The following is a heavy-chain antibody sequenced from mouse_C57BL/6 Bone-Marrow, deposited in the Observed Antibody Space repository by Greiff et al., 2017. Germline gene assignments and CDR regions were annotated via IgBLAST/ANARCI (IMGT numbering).Heavy chain of an antibody. CDR3: ARLDYGSSYWDY. CDR2: INPYNGGT. D-gene: IGHD1-1*01. CDR1: GYTFTDYY. J-gene: IGHJ2*01. V-gene: IGHV1-19*01. Sequence: EVQLVESGPVLVKPGASVKMSCKASGYTFTDYYMNWVKQSHGKSLEWIGVINPYNGGTSYNQKFKGKATLTVDKSSSTAYMELNSLTSEDSAVYYCARLDYGSSYWDYWGQGTTLTVSS.